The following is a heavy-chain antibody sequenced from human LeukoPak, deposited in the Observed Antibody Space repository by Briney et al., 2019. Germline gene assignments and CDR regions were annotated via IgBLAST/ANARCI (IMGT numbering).Heavy chain of an antibody. V-gene: IGHV1-18*01. J-gene: IGHJ4*02. CDR1: GYTFTSDG. CDR2: ISAYNGNT. CDR3: AREYRPGSSWSPLDY. D-gene: IGHD6-13*01. Sequence: ASVKVSCKASGYTFTSDGISWVRQAPGQGLEWMGWISAYNGNTNYAQKLQGRVTMTTDTSTSTAYMELRSLRSDDTAVYYCAREYRPGSSWSPLDYWGQGTLVTVSS.